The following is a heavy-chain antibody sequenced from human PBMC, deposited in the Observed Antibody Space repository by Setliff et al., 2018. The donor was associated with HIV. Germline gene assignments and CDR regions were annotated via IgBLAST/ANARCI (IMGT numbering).Heavy chain of an antibody. J-gene: IGHJ4*02. V-gene: IGHV4-59*11. D-gene: IGHD5-12*01. CDR3: AKSSPSIGYITDC. CDR2: IFPGGAT. Sequence: SETLSLTCTVSGGSISSHYWSWIRHSPEKGLEWIGIIFPGGATNYNPSLTSRVTISVDTSKNHLFLKLTSVTTADTAVYFCAKSSPSIGYITDCWGQGAQVTVSA. CDR1: GGSISSHY.